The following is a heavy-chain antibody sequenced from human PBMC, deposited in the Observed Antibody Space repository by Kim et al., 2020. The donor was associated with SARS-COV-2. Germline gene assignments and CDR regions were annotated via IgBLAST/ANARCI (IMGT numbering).Heavy chain of an antibody. V-gene: IGHV5-51*01. Sequence: GESLKISCKGSGYSFTNYWIAWVRQMPGKGLEWMGTVFPGDSGTRYSPSFQGLVTISADMSSNTAFLQWSSLKATDTATYFCARLDSAMNPRYFDFWGQGTVIAVSS. D-gene: IGHD2-2*01. CDR3: ARLDSAMNPRYFDF. J-gene: IGHJ4*02. CDR2: VFPGDSGT. CDR1: GYSFTNYW.